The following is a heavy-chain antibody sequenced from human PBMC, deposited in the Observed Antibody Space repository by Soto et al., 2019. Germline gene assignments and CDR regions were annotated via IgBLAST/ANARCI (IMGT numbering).Heavy chain of an antibody. J-gene: IGHJ6*03. V-gene: IGHV3-48*01. CDR2: ISSSSSTI. Sequence: GGSLRLSCAASGFTFSSYSMNWVRQAPGKGLEWVSYISSSSSTIYYADSVKGRFTISRDNAKNSLYLQMNSLRAEDTAVYYCARAPSEYGDYSFKYYYMDVWGKGTTVTVSS. CDR1: GFTFSSYS. D-gene: IGHD4-17*01. CDR3: ARAPSEYGDYSFKYYYMDV.